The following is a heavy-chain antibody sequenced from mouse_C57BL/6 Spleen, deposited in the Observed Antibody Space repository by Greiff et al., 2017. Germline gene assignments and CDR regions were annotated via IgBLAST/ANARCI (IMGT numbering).Heavy chain of an antibody. CDR1: GFNIKDDY. J-gene: IGHJ2*01. CDR3: TAYYDGSSYDY. CDR2: IVPENGDT. Sequence: EVKVVESGAELVRPGASVKLSCTASGFNIKDDYMHWVKQRPEQGLEWIGWIVPENGDTESASKVQGKATITADTSSNTAYLQLSSLTSENTAVYYGTAYYDGSSYDYWGQGTTLTVSS. D-gene: IGHD1-1*01. V-gene: IGHV14-4*01.